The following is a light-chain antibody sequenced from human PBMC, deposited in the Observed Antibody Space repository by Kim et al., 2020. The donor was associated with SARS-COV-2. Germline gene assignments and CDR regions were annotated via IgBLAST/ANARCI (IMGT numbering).Light chain of an antibody. Sequence: GQSITISCTGTSRDVGGYTYVSWYQQPPGKAPKLMIYGVSNRPAGVSNRCSGSKSGNTASLTISGLQAEDEADYYCSSYTTSTSVVFGGGTQLTVL. CDR2: GVS. CDR1: SRDVGGYTY. J-gene: IGLJ2*01. V-gene: IGLV2-14*03. CDR3: SSYTTSTSVV.